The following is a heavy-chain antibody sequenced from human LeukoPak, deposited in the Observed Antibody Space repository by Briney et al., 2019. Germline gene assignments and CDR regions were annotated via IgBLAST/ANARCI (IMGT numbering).Heavy chain of an antibody. V-gene: IGHV5-51*01. D-gene: IGHD6-13*01. CDR1: GYSFTSYW. Sequence: GESLKISCKGSGYSFTSYWIGWVRQMPGKGLQWLGIIYPGDSDTKYSPSFQGQVTFSVDKSISTAYLHWSSLKASDTAMYCVRHDSSSPDYWGQGTLVTVSS. CDR3: VRHDSSSPDY. CDR2: IYPGDSDT. J-gene: IGHJ4*02.